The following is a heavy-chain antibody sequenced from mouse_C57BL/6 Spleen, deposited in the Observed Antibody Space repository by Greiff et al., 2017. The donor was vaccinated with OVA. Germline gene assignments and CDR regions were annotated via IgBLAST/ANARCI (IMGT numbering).Heavy chain of an antibody. CDR2: ISGGGGNT. V-gene: IGHV5-9*01. Sequence: DVKLVESGGGLVKPGGSLKLSCAASGFTFSSYTMSWVRQTPEKRLEWVATISGGGGNTYYPDSVKGRFTISRDNAKNTLYLQMSSLRSEDTALYYCARGTTVVATRRYYFDYWGQGTTLTVSS. CDR3: ARGTTVVATRRYYFDY. J-gene: IGHJ2*01. D-gene: IGHD1-1*01. CDR1: GFTFSSYT.